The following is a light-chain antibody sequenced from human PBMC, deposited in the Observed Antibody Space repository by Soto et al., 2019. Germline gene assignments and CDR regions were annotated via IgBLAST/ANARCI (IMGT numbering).Light chain of an antibody. V-gene: IGKV3D-20*02. CDR1: QSVSSSS. CDR3: QQRSNFIT. CDR2: DAS. J-gene: IGKJ5*01. Sequence: ESVFTQSPFTLSLSPGERATLSCRASQSVSSSSLAWYQQKRGQAPRLLIHDASTRATGIPARFSGSGSGTEFTLTISSLQSEDFAVYYCQQRSNFITFGQGTRLEIK.